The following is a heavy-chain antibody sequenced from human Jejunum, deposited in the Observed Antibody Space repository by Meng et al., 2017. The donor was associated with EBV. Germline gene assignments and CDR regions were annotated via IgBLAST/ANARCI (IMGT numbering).Heavy chain of an antibody. V-gene: IGHV1-2*02. CDR1: EYRFTAHY. D-gene: IGHD6-13*01. CDR2: IEPNSGDT. Sequence: QVQLVQSGAEVXXXXXSVRVSXXXSEYRFTAHYRHWVRQAPGQGLDWMGWIEPNSGDTRYAQKFQGRVTMTRDTSISTTYMEVSRLTSDDTAVYYCARDVAAAGSHNWFDPWGQGTLVTVSS. CDR3: ARDVAAAGSHNWFDP. J-gene: IGHJ5*02.